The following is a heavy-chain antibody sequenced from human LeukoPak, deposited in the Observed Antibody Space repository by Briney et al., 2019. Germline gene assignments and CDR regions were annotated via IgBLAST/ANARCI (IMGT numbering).Heavy chain of an antibody. CDR2: IIPIFGTA. D-gene: IGHD5-18*01. CDR1: GGTFSSYA. CDR3: ARGFRSRRGYSYGSHYYYGMDV. J-gene: IGHJ6*04. Sequence: SVKVSCKASGGTFSSYAISWVRQAPGQGLEWMGGIIPIFGTANYAQKFQGRATITADKSTSTAYMELSSLRSEDTAVYYCARGFRSRRGYSYGSHYYYGMDVWGKGTTVTVSS. V-gene: IGHV1-69*06.